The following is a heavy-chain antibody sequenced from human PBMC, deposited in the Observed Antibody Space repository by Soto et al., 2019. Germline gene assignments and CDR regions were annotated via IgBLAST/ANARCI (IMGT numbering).Heavy chain of an antibody. CDR1: GYSFTSYW. D-gene: IGHD1-1*01. V-gene: IGHV5-51*01. J-gene: IGHJ6*03. CDR3: ARGIDKRGYYYYMDV. CDR2: IYPGDSDT. Sequence: GESLKISCKGSGYSFTSYWIGWVRQMPGKGLEWMGIIYPGDSDTRYSPSFQGQVTISADKSISTAYLQWSSLKASDTAMYYCARGIDKRGYYYYMDVWGKGTTVTVSS.